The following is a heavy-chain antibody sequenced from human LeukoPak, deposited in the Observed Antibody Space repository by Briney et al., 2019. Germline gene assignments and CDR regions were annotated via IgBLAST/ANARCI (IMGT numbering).Heavy chain of an antibody. V-gene: IGHV4-59*01. CDR3: ARDHYYYYGMDV. Sequence: PSETLSLTCTVSGGSISSYYWSWIRQPPGKGLEWIGYIYYSGSTNYNPSLKSRVTISVDTSKNQSSLKLSSVTAADTAVYYCARDHYYYYGMDVWGQGTTVTVSS. CDR1: GGSISSYY. J-gene: IGHJ6*02. CDR2: IYYSGST.